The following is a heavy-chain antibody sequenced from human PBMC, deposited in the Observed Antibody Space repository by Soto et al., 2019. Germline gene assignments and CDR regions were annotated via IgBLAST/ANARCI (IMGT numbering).Heavy chain of an antibody. CDR1: LYSFTSYW. V-gene: IGHV5-51*01. CDR2: IYPGDSDT. D-gene: IGHD2-8*01. Sequence: SLKVSWQGSLYSFTSYWSCWVRHMPCKFLEWMGIIYPGDSDTRYSPSFQGQVTISADKSISTAYLQWSSLKATDTAMYYCARLPDCTNGVCYRDWFDTWGQGTLVTVSS. J-gene: IGHJ5*02. CDR3: ARLPDCTNGVCYRDWFDT.